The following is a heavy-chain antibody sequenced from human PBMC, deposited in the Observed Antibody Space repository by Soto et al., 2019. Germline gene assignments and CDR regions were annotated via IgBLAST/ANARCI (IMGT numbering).Heavy chain of an antibody. Sequence: ASVKVSCKVSGYTLTELSMHWVRQAPGKGLEWMGGFDPEDGETIYAQKFQGRVTMTEDTSTDTAYMELSSLRSEDTAVYYCATDWARGYGSGSSFDYWGQGTLVTVSS. J-gene: IGHJ4*02. CDR2: FDPEDGET. CDR1: GYTLTELS. V-gene: IGHV1-24*01. CDR3: ATDWARGYGSGSSFDY. D-gene: IGHD3-10*01.